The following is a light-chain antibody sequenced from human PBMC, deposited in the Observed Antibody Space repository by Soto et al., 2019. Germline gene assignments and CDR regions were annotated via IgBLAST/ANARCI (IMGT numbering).Light chain of an antibody. CDR1: QSVSSNY. CDR2: GAS. J-gene: IGKJ4*01. Sequence: EIVLTQSPGTLSLSPGERATLSCRASQSVSSNYLAWYQQKPGQAPRLLIYGASSRATGIPDRFIGSGSGTDFTLTISILGPEDVAVYYCQQYGGSPRVTFGGGTKVEIK. V-gene: IGKV3-20*01. CDR3: QQYGGSPRVT.